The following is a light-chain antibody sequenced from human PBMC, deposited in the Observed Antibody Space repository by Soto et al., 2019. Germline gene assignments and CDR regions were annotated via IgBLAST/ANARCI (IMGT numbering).Light chain of an antibody. CDR3: QQSNNWPYT. Sequence: EIVMTQSPATLSVSPGERATLSCRASQSVSSNLAGYQQKPGQAPRLLFYGASTRATGIPARFSGSGSGTDFTLTISSLQSEDFAVYYCQQSNNWPYTFGQGTKLEIK. CDR2: GAS. V-gene: IGKV3-15*01. J-gene: IGKJ2*01. CDR1: QSVSSN.